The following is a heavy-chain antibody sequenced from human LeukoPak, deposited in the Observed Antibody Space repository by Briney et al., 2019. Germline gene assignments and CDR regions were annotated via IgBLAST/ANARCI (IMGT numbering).Heavy chain of an antibody. CDR2: IGAYNGNT. V-gene: IGHV1-18*01. J-gene: IGHJ4*02. D-gene: IGHD2-2*01. CDR3: ARDHQYDFDY. Sequence: ASVTVSCKASVYPFASNGISWVRQATGQGLEWMGWIGAYNGNTKYVQKFQGRVTMTTDTSTTTAYLELRGLRSDDTAVYFCARDHQYDFDYWGQGTLVTVSS. CDR1: VYPFASNG.